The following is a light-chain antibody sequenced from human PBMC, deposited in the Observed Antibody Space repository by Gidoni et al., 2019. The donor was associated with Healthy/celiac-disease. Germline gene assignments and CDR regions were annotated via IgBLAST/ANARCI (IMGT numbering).Light chain of an antibody. J-gene: IGKJ4*01. CDR2: AAS. CDR1: QGISSY. CDR3: QQYYSYPRT. Sequence: IRMTQSPSSFSASTGDRVTITCRASQGISSYLAWYQQKPGKAPKLLIYAASTLQSGVPSRXXGSGSXTDFTLTISCLQSXDFATYYCQQYYSYPRTFGGGTKVEIK. V-gene: IGKV1-8*01.